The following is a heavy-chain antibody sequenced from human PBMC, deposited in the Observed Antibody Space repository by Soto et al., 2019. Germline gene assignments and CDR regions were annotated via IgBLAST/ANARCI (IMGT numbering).Heavy chain of an antibody. CDR1: GGSISSSSYY. J-gene: IGHJ6*02. Sequence: PSETLSLTCTVSGGSISSSSYYWGWIRQPPGKGLEWIGSIYYSGSTYYNPSLKSRVTISVDTSKNQFSLKLSSVTAADTAVYYCARLGAVENYYYYYGMDVWGQGTTVTVSS. D-gene: IGHD3-16*01. CDR3: ARLGAVENYYYYYGMDV. V-gene: IGHV4-39*01. CDR2: IYYSGST.